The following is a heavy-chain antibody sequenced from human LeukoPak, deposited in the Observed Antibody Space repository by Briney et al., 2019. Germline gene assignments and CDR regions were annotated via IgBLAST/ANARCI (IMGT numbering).Heavy chain of an antibody. CDR3: ARPSSTYYYDRSGYHYAYFQH. CDR1: GGTFSSYA. Sequence: SVKVSCKASGGTFSSYAISWVRQAPGQGLEWMGRIIPILGMANYAQKFQGRVTITADKSTSTAYMELSSLRSEDTAVYYCARPSSTYYYDRSGYHYAYFQHWGQGTLVTVSS. V-gene: IGHV1-69*04. CDR2: IIPILGMA. D-gene: IGHD3-22*01. J-gene: IGHJ1*01.